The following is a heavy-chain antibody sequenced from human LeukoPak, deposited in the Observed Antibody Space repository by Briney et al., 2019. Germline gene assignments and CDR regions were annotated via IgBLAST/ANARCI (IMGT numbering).Heavy chain of an antibody. CDR3: ARVESLAAAGTIDY. CDR2: IGTSDSTL. Sequence: KAGGSLRLSCAASGFTFSAYYMSWFRQAPGKGLEWISYIGTSDSTLYYADSVKGRFTISRDNAKNSLFLQMNSLRAEDTAVYYCARVESLAAAGTIDYWGQGTLVTVSS. D-gene: IGHD6-13*01. J-gene: IGHJ4*02. CDR1: GFTFSAYY. V-gene: IGHV3-11*01.